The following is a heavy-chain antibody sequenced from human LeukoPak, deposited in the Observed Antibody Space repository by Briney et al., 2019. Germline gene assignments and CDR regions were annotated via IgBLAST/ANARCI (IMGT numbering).Heavy chain of an antibody. CDR2: INPNSGDT. V-gene: IGHV1-2*06. Sequence: GASVKVSCRASGYTFTGHIMHWVRQAPGQGLEWMGRINPNSGDTKFAQKFQGRVTLTRDTSISTAYMEMSSLTSGDTAVYYCARGNGPENSWGQGTLVIVSS. CDR3: ARGNGPENS. CDR1: GYTFTGHI. J-gene: IGHJ4*02. D-gene: IGHD2-8*01.